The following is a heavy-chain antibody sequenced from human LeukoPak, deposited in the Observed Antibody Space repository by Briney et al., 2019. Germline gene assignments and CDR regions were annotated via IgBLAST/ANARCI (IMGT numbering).Heavy chain of an antibody. CDR3: ARQVDTTMALPDY. Sequence: GASVIFSCKTSGYTFLSYGVSWVRQAPGQRLEWMGWISTYNYNTNYAQKLRGRVTMTTDTSTSTVYMELRSLRSDDTAIYYCARQVDTTMALPDYWGQGTLVTVTS. CDR2: ISTYNYNT. J-gene: IGHJ4*02. CDR1: GYTFLSYG. V-gene: IGHV1-18*01. D-gene: IGHD5-18*01.